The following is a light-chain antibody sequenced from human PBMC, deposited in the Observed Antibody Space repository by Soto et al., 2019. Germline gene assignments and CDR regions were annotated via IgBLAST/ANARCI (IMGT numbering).Light chain of an antibody. J-gene: IGKJ1*01. CDR1: HSIGTY. CDR3: QQSYNSPPT. Sequence: DIQMTQSPSSLSASVGDAVTITCRAGHSIGTYLSWYQLKPGKPPRLLIYAVSSLQTGVPSRFSGSGSGTDFTLTITGLQPEDFATYSCQQSYNSPPTFGQGTRVQLE. V-gene: IGKV1-39*01. CDR2: AVS.